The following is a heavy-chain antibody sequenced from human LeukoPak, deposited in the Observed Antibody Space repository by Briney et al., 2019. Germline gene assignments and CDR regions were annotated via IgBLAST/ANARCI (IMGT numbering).Heavy chain of an antibody. Sequence: PGGSLRLSCAASGFTVSSNYMSWVRQAPGKGLEWVSVIYSGGSTYHADSVKGRFTISRHNSKNTLYLQMNSLRAEDTAVYYCVMAMIGYYYGMDVWGQGTTVSVSS. CDR2: IYSGGST. CDR1: GFTVSSNY. CDR3: VMAMIGYYYGMDV. D-gene: IGHD3-10*02. V-gene: IGHV3-53*04. J-gene: IGHJ6*02.